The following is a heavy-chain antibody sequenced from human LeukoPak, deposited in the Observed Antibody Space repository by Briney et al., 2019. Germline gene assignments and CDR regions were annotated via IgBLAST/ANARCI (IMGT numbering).Heavy chain of an antibody. D-gene: IGHD4-17*01. Sequence: SETLSLTCTVSGGSISNYYWSWIRQPAGKGLEWIGRIYKSGSADYNPSLKSRVTMSADTSKNQFSLKLRSVTAADAAVYFCARDYSDALGVWGQGTTVTVSS. CDR1: GGSISNYY. V-gene: IGHV4-4*07. J-gene: IGHJ6*02. CDR2: IYKSGSA. CDR3: ARDYSDALGV.